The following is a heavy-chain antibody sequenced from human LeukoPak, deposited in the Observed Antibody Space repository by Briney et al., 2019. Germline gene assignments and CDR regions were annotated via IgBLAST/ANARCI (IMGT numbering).Heavy chain of an antibody. D-gene: IGHD6-13*01. Sequence: PGGSLRLSCAAPGFTFSSYWMSWGRQAPGKGLERVANIKQAGSENYYVDSVKGRFTISRDNAKISLYLQMNCLRAEDTAVYYCARDLRYSSSWSDAFDIWGQGTMVTVSS. CDR2: IKQAGSEN. V-gene: IGHV3-7*01. CDR3: ARDLRYSSSWSDAFDI. J-gene: IGHJ3*02. CDR1: GFTFSSYW.